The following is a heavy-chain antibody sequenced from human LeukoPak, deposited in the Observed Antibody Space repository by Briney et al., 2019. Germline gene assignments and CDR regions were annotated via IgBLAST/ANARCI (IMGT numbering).Heavy chain of an antibody. CDR3: AKVRCGDSSCWYFEA. J-gene: IGHJ4*02. V-gene: IGHV3-23*01. Sequence: GGSLRLSCAASGFNFKLSAMSWGRQAPGKGLEWVALISGSGSRGLCIIGGNTYYADSVKGRFTISRDDSQNTVYLQMNSVRAEDTAIYFCAKVRCGDSSCWYFEACAKGTRVTVSS. CDR2: ISGSGSRGLCIIGGNT. CDR1: GFNFKLSA. D-gene: IGHD6-13*01.